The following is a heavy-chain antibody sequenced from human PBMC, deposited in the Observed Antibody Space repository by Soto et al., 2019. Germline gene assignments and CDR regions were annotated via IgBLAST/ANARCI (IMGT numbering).Heavy chain of an antibody. V-gene: IGHV1-8*01. CDR2: MNANNGNT. D-gene: IGHD5-18*01. CDR3: ARDFTAYWYCDL. Sequence: QVQLVQSGAEEKKPGASVKVSCKASGYTFTSYDIHWVRQAPGQGLEWMGWMNANNGNTGYAQKFQGRVTMTRNTSINTAYMERSRLISEDTAVDYCARDFTAYWYCDLWCSGTLLTV. CDR1: GYTFTSYD. J-gene: IGHJ2*01.